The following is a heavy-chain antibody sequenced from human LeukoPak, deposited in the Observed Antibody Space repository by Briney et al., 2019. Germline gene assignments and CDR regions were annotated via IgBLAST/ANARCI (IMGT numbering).Heavy chain of an antibody. CDR1: GGTFSSYA. CDR3: AMGDILTGCNIDYYYYYGMDV. D-gene: IGHD3-9*01. Sequence: SVKVSCKASGGTFSSYAISWVRQAPGQGLEWMGRIIPILGIANYAQKFQGRVTITADKSTSTAYMELSSLRSEDTAVYYCAMGDILTGCNIDYYYYYGMDVWGQGTTVTVSS. V-gene: IGHV1-69*04. CDR2: IIPILGIA. J-gene: IGHJ6*02.